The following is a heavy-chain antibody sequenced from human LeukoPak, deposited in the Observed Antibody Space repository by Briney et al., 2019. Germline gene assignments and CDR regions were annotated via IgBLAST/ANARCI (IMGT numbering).Heavy chain of an antibody. CDR1: GFTFSTSW. J-gene: IGHJ4*02. V-gene: IGHV3-7*03. Sequence: PGGSLRLSCAASGFTFSTSWMTWVRQAPGKGLEWVANIKQDGSDKYYMDSVKGRFTISRDNAKNLLYLQMNSLRAEDTAVYYCAKDSGWFRFDYWGQGTLVTVSS. CDR3: AKDSGWFRFDY. CDR2: IKQDGSDK. D-gene: IGHD6-13*01.